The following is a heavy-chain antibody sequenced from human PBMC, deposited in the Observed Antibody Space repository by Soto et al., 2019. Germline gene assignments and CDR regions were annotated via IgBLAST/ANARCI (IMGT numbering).Heavy chain of an antibody. D-gene: IGHD2-21*01. CDR3: ALGDSLVPLDS. J-gene: IGHJ5*01. V-gene: IGHV4-59*02. CDR1: GDSVRDYY. CDR2: IYNSVRT. Sequence: TSETLSLTCTVSGDSVRDYYWNWIRQPPGKGLEWIGYIYNSVRTNYNPSLQSRVSISVDTSRNQLSLTLSSMTAADTAVYYCALGDSLVPLDSWGDGTLVTDS.